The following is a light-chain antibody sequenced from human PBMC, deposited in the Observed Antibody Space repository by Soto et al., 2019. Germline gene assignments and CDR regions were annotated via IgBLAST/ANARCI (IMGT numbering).Light chain of an antibody. CDR3: SSYTSSSLYV. Sequence: QSALTQPASVSGSPGQSITISCTGTSSDVGGYNYVSWYQQHPGKAPKLMIYEVSYRPSGVSNRFSGSKSGNTASLTISGLQAEDEADYYCSSYTSSSLYVFGTGTKPTVL. V-gene: IGLV2-14*01. J-gene: IGLJ1*01. CDR2: EVS. CDR1: SSDVGGYNY.